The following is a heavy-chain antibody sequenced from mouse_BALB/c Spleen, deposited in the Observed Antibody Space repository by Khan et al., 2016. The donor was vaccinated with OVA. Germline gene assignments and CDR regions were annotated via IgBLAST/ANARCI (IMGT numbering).Heavy chain of an antibody. CDR3: ARELRLGGFAY. J-gene: IGHJ3*01. CDR1: GFSLTGYG. D-gene: IGHD1-2*01. V-gene: IGHV2-6-7*01. Sequence: VQLQESGPGLVAPSQSLSTTCTVSGFSLTGYGVNWVRQPPGKDLEWLGMIWSDGSTDYNSALKSRLSINKDNSKSQVFLKMNSLQTDDTARYFCARELRLGGFAYWGQGTLVTVST. CDR2: IWSDGST.